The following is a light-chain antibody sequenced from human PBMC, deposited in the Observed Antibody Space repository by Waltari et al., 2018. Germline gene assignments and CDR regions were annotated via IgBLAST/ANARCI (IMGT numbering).Light chain of an antibody. V-gene: IGLV2-11*01. Sequence: QSALTPPRSVSGSPGQSVTISCTGSSSDVGYYNFVSWYQQHPGKVPKLMLYDVTKRPSGVPNRFSGSKSGNTASLTISGLQAEDEADYYCCSYAGSYTWIFGGGTKVTVL. CDR3: CSYAGSYTWI. CDR1: SSDVGYYNF. J-gene: IGLJ2*01. CDR2: DVT.